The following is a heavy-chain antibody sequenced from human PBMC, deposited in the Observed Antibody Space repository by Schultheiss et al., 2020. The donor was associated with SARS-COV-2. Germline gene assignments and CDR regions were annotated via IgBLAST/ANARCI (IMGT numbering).Heavy chain of an antibody. CDR2: ISGSGGST. D-gene: IGHD2-15*01. Sequence: GGSLRLSCAASGFTFSSYTMNWVRQAPGKGLEWVSAISGSGGSTYYADSVKGRFTISRDNSKNTLYLQMSGLRAEDTAVYYCARASTPRYFDLWGRGTLVTVSS. CDR3: ARASTPRYFDL. J-gene: IGHJ2*01. V-gene: IGHV3-23*01. CDR1: GFTFSSYT.